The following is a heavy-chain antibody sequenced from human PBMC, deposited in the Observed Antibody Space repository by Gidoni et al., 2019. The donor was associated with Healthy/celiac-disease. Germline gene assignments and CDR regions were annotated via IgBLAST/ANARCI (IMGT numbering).Heavy chain of an antibody. CDR2: ISSSSSTI. D-gene: IGHD3-3*01. V-gene: IGHV3-48*01. J-gene: IGHJ5*02. Sequence: EVQLVESGGGLVQPGGSRRLSCAASGFTFSSYSMNWVRQAPGKGLEWVSYISSSSSTIYYADSVKGRFTISRDNAKNSLYLQMNSLRAEDTAVYYCARVLKTDFWSGIWFDPWGQGTLVTVSS. CDR1: GFTFSSYS. CDR3: ARVLKTDFWSGIWFDP.